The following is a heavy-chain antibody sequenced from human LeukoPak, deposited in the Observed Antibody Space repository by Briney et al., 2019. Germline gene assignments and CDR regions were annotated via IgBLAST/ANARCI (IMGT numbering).Heavy chain of an antibody. CDR2: IYTSGST. J-gene: IGHJ6*03. Sequence: SQTLSLTCTVSGGSISSGSYYWSWIRQPAGKGLERIGRIYTSGSTNYNPSLKSRVTISVDTSKNQFSLKLSSVIAADTAVYYCARAVNVVVPAAPRYYYYYYMDVWGKGTTVTISS. V-gene: IGHV4-61*02. CDR3: ARAVNVVVPAAPRYYYYYYMDV. D-gene: IGHD2-2*01. CDR1: GGSISSGSYY.